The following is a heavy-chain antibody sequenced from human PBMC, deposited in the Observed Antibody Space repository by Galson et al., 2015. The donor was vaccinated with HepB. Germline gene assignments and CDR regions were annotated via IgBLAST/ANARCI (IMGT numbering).Heavy chain of an antibody. Sequence: SLRLSCADSHLVLGDYWMSWVRQAPGTGLEWVACINQDGSEKNYVDSVKGRFTISRDNAKNSLFLQMNTLTVEDTAVYYCARDARHRPILFDPWGQGTLVTVSS. V-gene: IGHV3-7*03. CDR1: HLVLGDYW. CDR2: INQDGSEK. J-gene: IGHJ5*02. CDR3: ARDARHRPILFDP. D-gene: IGHD3-3*01.